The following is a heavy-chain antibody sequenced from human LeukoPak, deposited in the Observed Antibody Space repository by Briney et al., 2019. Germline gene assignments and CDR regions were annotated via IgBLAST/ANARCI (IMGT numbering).Heavy chain of an antibody. CDR2: ISSSGSTI. V-gene: IGHV3-48*03. J-gene: IGHJ3*02. Sequence: PGGSLRLSCAASGFTFSSYEMNWVRQAPGKGLEWVSYISSSGSTIYYADSVKGQFTISRDNAKNSLYLQMNSLRAEDTAVYYCARHSSTWYSAFDIWGQGTMVTVSS. CDR1: GFTFSSYE. D-gene: IGHD6-13*01. CDR3: ARHSSTWYSAFDI.